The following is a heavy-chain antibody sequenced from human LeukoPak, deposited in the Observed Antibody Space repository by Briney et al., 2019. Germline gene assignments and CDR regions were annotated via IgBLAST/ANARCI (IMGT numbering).Heavy chain of an antibody. CDR1: GFTFGDYA. Sequence: QSGGSLRLSCTASGFTFGDYAMSWVRQAPGKGLEWVGFIRSKAYGGTTEYAVSVKGRFAISRDDSKSIAYLQMNSLKTEDTGVYYCSTVKPSYNWHDPFDYWGQGTLVTVSS. CDR2: IRSKAYGGTT. D-gene: IGHD1-1*01. CDR3: STVKPSYNWHDPFDY. V-gene: IGHV3-49*04. J-gene: IGHJ4*02.